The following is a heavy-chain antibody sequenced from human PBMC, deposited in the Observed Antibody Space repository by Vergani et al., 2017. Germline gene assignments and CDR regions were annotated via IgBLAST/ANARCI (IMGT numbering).Heavy chain of an antibody. Sequence: QVQLAESGGGRVQPGRSLRLSCAASGFSFSSHAIHWVRQAPGKGLEWVAVISNDGSKKYYADSVKGRFTISRDNSKNTLDLQMNSLRTQDTAVYYCAKAGTVTYDSLNYSFYMDVWGKGTTVTVS. J-gene: IGHJ6*03. D-gene: IGHD4-11*01. CDR3: AKAGTVTYDSLNYSFYMDV. V-gene: IGHV3-30*18. CDR1: GFSFSSHA. CDR2: ISNDGSKK.